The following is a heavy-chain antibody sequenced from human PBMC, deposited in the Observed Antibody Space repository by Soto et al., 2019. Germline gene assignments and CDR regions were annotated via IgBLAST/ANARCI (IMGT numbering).Heavy chain of an antibody. CDR2: ISGSGGST. J-gene: IGHJ3*02. Sequence: GGSLRLSCAASGFTFSSYAMSWVRQAPGKGLEWVSAISGSGGSTYYADSVKGRFTISRDNAKNSLYLQMNSLRAEDTAVYYCARVALTYDFWSGYYPDAFDIWGQGTMVT. V-gene: IGHV3-23*01. D-gene: IGHD3-3*01. CDR1: GFTFSSYA. CDR3: ARVALTYDFWSGYYPDAFDI.